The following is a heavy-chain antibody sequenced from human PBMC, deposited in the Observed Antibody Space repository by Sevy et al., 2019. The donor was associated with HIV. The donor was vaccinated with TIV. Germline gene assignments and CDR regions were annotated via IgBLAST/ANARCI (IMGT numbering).Heavy chain of an antibody. CDR3: ARDCSSTTCLWGLDV. CDR1: GFTFSNYW. D-gene: IGHD2-2*01. CDR2: IKRDGSEK. J-gene: IGHJ6*02. V-gene: IGHV3-7*03. Sequence: GGSLRLSCAASGFTFSNYWMSWVRQAPGKGLEWVAHIKRDGSEKYYVDSVKGRFSISRDNPKNPLYLQMNSLRAEDTAVYYCARDCSSTTCLWGLDVWGQGTTVTVSS.